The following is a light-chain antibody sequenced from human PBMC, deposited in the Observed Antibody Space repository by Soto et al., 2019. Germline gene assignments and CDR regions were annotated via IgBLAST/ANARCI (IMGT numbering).Light chain of an antibody. CDR2: GNS. CDR3: QSYDSSLRTV. CDR1: SSNIGAGYD. V-gene: IGLV1-40*01. J-gene: IGLJ2*01. Sequence: QSVLTQPPSVSGAPGQRVTISCTGSSSNIGAGYDLHWYQQLPGTAPKLLIYGNSNRPSGVPDRFSGSKSGTSASLAITGLQAEDEADYYCQSYDSSLRTVFGGGTKLTVL.